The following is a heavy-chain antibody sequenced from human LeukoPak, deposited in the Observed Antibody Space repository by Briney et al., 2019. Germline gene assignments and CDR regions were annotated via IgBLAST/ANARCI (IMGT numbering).Heavy chain of an antibody. J-gene: IGHJ4*02. V-gene: IGHV3-74*01. D-gene: IGHD6-13*01. CDR2: INTDGSTT. CDR1: GFTFSTYW. CDR3: ARGGYIAAADY. Sequence: QPGGSLRLSCAASGFTFSTYWMHWVRQAPGKGLVWVSRINTDGSTTTYADSVKGRFTISRDNAKNTPYLQMNSLRAEDTAVYFCARGGYIAAADYWGQGTLVTVSS.